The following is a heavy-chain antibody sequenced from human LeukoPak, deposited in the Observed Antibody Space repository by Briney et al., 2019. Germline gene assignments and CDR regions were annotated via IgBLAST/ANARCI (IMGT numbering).Heavy chain of an antibody. J-gene: IGHJ4*02. CDR1: GGSISSGGYY. Sequence: SETLSLTCTVSGGSISSGGYYWSWIRQPPGKGLEWIGYIYYSGSTYYNPSLKSRVTISVDTSKNLFSLKLSSVTAADTAVYYCARRVDFWSGYYKREPTFDYWGQGTLVTVSS. CDR2: IYYSGST. V-gene: IGHV4-31*03. D-gene: IGHD3-3*01. CDR3: ARRVDFWSGYYKREPTFDY.